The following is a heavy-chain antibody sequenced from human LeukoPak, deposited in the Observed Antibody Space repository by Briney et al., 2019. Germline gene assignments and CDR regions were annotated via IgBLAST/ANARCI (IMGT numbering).Heavy chain of an antibody. CDR2: INSDGSST. CDR1: GFTFSSYW. V-gene: IGHV3-74*01. CDR3: ARGIAYYYYYMDV. J-gene: IGHJ6*03. Sequence: PGGSLRLSCAASGFTFSSYWMHWVRQAPGKGLMWVSHINSDGSSTNYADSVKGRITISRDNAKNSLYLQMNSLRGEDTAVYYCARGIAYYYYYMDVWGKGPRSPSP.